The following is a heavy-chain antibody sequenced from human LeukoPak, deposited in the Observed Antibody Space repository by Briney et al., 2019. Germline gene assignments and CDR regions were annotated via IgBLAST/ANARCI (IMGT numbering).Heavy chain of an antibody. D-gene: IGHD6-6*01. Sequence: GGSLGLSCAASGFTFSTHNMCWVRQAPGKGLEWVSSISTTSYISYADSLKGRFTISRDNAKNSLLLKMNSLRAEDTAVYYCARVVSAARSLTYYYYMDVWGKGTTVTVSS. CDR3: ARVVSAARSLTYYYYMDV. CDR1: GFTFSTHN. J-gene: IGHJ6*03. CDR2: ISTTSYI. V-gene: IGHV3-21*01.